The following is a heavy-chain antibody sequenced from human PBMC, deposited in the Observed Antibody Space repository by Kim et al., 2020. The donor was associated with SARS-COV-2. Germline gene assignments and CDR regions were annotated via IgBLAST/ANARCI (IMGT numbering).Heavy chain of an antibody. V-gene: IGHV3-48*01. CDR1: GFTFSSYS. CDR2: ISSSTSTI. J-gene: IGHJ6*01. CDR3: ATSAAAGRLYYYYGMDV. Sequence: GGSLRLSCAASGFTFSSYSMNWVRQAPGKGEWISYISSSTSTIYYADSVKGRFTISRDNAKNSLYLQMNSLRAEDTAVYYCATSAAAGRLYYYYGMDVWG. D-gene: IGHD6-13*01.